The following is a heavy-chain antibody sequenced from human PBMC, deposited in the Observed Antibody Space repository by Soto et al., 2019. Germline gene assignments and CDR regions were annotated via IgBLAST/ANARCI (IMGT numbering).Heavy chain of an antibody. V-gene: IGHV5-51*01. J-gene: IGHJ3*02. CDR2: IYPGDSDT. CDR3: ARSSKWNYAPPPDAFDI. CDR1: GYSFTSYW. Sequence: GESLKISCKGSGYSFTSYWIGWVRQMPGKGLEWMGIIYPGDSDTRYSPSFQGQVTISADKSISTAYLQWSSLKASDTAMYYCARSSKWNYAPPPDAFDIWGQGTMVTVSS. D-gene: IGHD1-7*01.